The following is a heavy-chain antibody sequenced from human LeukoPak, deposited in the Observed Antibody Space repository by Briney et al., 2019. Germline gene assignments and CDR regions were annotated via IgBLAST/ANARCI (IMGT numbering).Heavy chain of an antibody. CDR1: GFTFSAYG. V-gene: IGHV3-30*03. J-gene: IGHJ6*03. D-gene: IGHD6-25*01. CDR2: ISYDGSNE. Sequence: PGGSLRLSCAASGFTFSAYGMHWVRQAPGKGLEWVAVISYDGSNEYYADSVKGRFTISRDNAKNSLYLQMNSLRADDTAVYYCARFAAGGSYYYYMDVWGKGTTVTVSS. CDR3: ARFAAGGSYYYYMDV.